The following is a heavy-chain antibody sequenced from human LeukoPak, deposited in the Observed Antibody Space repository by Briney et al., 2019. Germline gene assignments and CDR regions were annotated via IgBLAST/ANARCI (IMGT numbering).Heavy chain of an antibody. CDR2: ISAYNGNT. CDR3: ARDPRPIAVSRLMDV. V-gene: IGHV1-18*01. CDR1: GYTFTSYG. Sequence: ASVTVSCKSSGYTFTSYGISWVRQAPGQGLEGMGWISAYNGNTNYAQKLQGRVTMTTDTSTSTAYMELRSLRSDDTAVYYCARDPRPIAVSRLMDVWGQGTTVTVSS. D-gene: IGHD6-19*01. J-gene: IGHJ6*02.